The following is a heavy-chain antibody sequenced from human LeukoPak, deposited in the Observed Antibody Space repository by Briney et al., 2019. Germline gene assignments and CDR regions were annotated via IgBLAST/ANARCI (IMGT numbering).Heavy chain of an antibody. CDR1: GYTFTGYY. Sequence: GASVKVSCKASGYTFTGYYMHWVRQAPGQGLEWMGWINPNSGGTNYAQKFQGRVTMTRDTSISTAYMELSRLRSDDTAVYYCARDEVDTAMVIDYWGQGTLVTASS. V-gene: IGHV1-2*02. CDR2: INPNSGGT. J-gene: IGHJ4*02. D-gene: IGHD5-18*01. CDR3: ARDEVDTAMVIDY.